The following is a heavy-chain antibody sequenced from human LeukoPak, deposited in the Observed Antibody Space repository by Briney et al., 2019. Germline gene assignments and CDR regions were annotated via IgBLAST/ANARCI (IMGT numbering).Heavy chain of an antibody. V-gene: IGHV3-30*02. CDR3: AKDWAAAGARGDY. CDR1: GFTFSIYG. D-gene: IGHD6-13*01. J-gene: IGHJ4*02. CDR2: IRYDVSNK. Sequence: PGGSLRLSCAASGFTFSIYGMHWVRQAPGKGLEWVVFIRYDVSNKYYADSVKGRFTISRDNSKNTLYLQMNSLRAEDTAVYYCAKDWAAAGARGDYGGQGTLVTVSS.